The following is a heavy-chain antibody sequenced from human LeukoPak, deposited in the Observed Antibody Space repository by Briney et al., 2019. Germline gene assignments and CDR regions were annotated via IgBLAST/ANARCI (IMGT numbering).Heavy chain of an antibody. CDR1: GASINTTGSY. CDR3: AKLDS. V-gene: IGHV4-39*01. CDR2: LYFSGTT. J-gene: IGHJ4*02. Sequence: SETLSLTCTVSGASINTTGSYWGWVRQPPGKGLEWIGALYFSGTTYTNPSLKSRLTLSVDTSKNQFSLRLNSVTAADTAVYYCAKLDSWGLGTLVTVSS.